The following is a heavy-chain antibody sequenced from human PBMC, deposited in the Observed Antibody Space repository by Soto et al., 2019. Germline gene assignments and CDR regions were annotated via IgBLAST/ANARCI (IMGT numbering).Heavy chain of an antibody. D-gene: IGHD2-2*01. CDR2: ISSSSSYI. Sequence: GSLRLSCAASGFTFSSYSMNWVRQAPGKGLEWVSSISSSSSYIYYADSVKGRFTISRDNDKNSLYLQMNSLRAEDTAVYYCAREFLGYCSTTSCLDALDIWGQGTMVTV. CDR3: AREFLGYCSTTSCLDALDI. V-gene: IGHV3-21*01. CDR1: GFTFSSYS. J-gene: IGHJ3*02.